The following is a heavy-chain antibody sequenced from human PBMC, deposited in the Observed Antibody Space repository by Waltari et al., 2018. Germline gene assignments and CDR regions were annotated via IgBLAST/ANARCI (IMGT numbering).Heavy chain of an antibody. J-gene: IGHJ4*02. V-gene: IGHV3-33*01. CDR3: ARDFSVSIRDFEVTLDY. D-gene: IGHD3-3*01. CDR2: IWYDGSNK. CDR1: GFTFSSYG. Sequence: QVQLVESGGGAVQPGRSLRLSCAASGFTFSSYGMHWVRQAPGKGLEWVAVIWYDGSNKYYADSVKGRFTISRDNSKNTLYLQMNSLRAEDTAVYYCARDFSVSIRDFEVTLDYWGQGTLVTVSS.